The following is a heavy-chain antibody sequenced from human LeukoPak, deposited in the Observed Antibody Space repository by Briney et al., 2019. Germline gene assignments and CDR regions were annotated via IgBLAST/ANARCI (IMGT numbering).Heavy chain of an antibody. Sequence: PSETLSLTCAVYGVSFSGYNWSWIRQPPGKGLEWIGEINHSGSTKYNPSLKSRVTISVDTCKNQFSLKLSSVTAADTAVYYCARLPISYYGSAGPYGMDVWGKGTTVTVSS. CDR1: GVSFSGYN. J-gene: IGHJ6*04. V-gene: IGHV4-34*01. CDR3: ARLPISYYGSAGPYGMDV. D-gene: IGHD3-10*01. CDR2: INHSGST.